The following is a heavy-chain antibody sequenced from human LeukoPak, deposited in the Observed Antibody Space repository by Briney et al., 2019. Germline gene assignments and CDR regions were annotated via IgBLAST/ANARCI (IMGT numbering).Heavy chain of an antibody. CDR2: ISWNSGSI. J-gene: IGHJ4*02. D-gene: IGHD3-16*02. CDR3: AKDIIPFPHPYFDY. V-gene: IGHV3-9*01. Sequence: GGSLRLSCAASGFTFDDYAMHWVRQAPGKGLEWVSGISWNSGSIGYADSVKGRFTISRDNAKNSLYLQMNSLRAEDTALYYCAKDIIPFPHPYFDYWGQGTLVTVSS. CDR1: GFTFDDYA.